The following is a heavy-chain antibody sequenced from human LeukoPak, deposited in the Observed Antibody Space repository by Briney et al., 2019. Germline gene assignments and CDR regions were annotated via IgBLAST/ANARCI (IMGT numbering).Heavy chain of an antibody. J-gene: IGHJ4*02. CDR3: ARDTKKTEAGPYDY. D-gene: IGHD3-10*01. CDR1: GYTFTSYY. CDR2: INPSGGST. Sequence: ASVKVSFTASGYTFTSYYMHWVRQAPGQGLEWMGRINPSGGSTSYAQKFQGRVTMTRDTSTSTVYMELSSLRSEDTAVYYCARDTKKTEAGPYDYWGQGTLVTVSS. V-gene: IGHV1-46*01.